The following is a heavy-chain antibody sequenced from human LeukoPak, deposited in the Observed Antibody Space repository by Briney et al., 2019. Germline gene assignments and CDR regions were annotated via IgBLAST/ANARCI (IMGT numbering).Heavy chain of an antibody. CDR3: ARVPLPNYDFWSGFTAFDV. J-gene: IGHJ3*01. D-gene: IGHD3-3*01. CDR2: IYYSGST. CDR1: LDSITSTTYY. Sequence: TSETLSLTCTVSLDSITSTTYYWGWIRQPPGKGLEWIGTIYYSGSTYYNSSLKSRITMSIDTSKNQFSLKLTSVTAADTAVYYCARVPLPNYDFWSGFTAFDVWGQGTMVTVSS. V-gene: IGHV4-39*07.